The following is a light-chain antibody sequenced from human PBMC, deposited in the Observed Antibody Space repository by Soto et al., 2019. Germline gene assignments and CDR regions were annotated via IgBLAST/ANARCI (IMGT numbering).Light chain of an antibody. CDR2: GAS. CDR1: QSVSNNY. J-gene: IGKJ2*01. Sequence: EIVLTQSPGTLSLSPGERATLSCRASQSVSNNYLAWYQQKPGKAPRLLIYGASNRDTGIPDRFSGSGSGTEFTLTISRLEPEDFATYYCQQCNTYLYTFGQGTKVDIK. CDR3: QQCNTYLYT. V-gene: IGKV3-20*01.